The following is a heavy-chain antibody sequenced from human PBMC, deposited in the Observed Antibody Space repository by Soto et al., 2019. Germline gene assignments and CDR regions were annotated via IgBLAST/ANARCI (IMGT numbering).Heavy chain of an antibody. CDR2: IIPVFQTA. CDR1: GGLFSSYP. J-gene: IGHJ4*02. CDR3: ARGGSGYTGFNAF. V-gene: IGHV1-69*01. Sequence: QEQLVQSGAEVKNPGSSVKVSCKASGGLFSSYPISWVRQVPGQGLEWMGGIIPVFQTAYYTQKIQGRVTITADESTNTAYMELSSLRSEDTAIYYCARGGSGYTGFNAFWGQGTLVTVSS. D-gene: IGHD3-22*01.